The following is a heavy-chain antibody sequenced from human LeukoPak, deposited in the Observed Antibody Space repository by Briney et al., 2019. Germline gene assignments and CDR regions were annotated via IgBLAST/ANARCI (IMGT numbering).Heavy chain of an antibody. CDR2: IYYSGST. CDR3: ARDLRGSGSYSGGFDY. D-gene: IGHD1-26*01. J-gene: IGHJ4*02. CDR1: GGSISGGSYY. Sequence: PSETLSLTCTVSGGSISGGSYYWGWIRQHPGKGLEWIGYIYYSGSTYYNPSLKSRVTISVDTSKNQFSLKLSSVTAADTAVYYCARDLRGSGSYSGGFDYWGQGTLVTVSS. V-gene: IGHV4-31*03.